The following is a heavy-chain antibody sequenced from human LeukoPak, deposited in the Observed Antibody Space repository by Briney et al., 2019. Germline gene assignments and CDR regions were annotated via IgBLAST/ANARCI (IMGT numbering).Heavy chain of an antibody. J-gene: IGHJ4*02. Sequence: GGSLRLSCAASGFTFSSYAMSWVRQAPGKGLEWVSAISGSGGSTYYADSVKGRFTISRDNSKNTLYLQMNSLRAEDTAVYYCAKWRRYYYDSSGSFDYWGQGTLVTVSS. CDR2: ISGSGGST. V-gene: IGHV3-23*01. CDR1: GFTFSSYA. CDR3: AKWRRYYYDSSGSFDY. D-gene: IGHD3-22*01.